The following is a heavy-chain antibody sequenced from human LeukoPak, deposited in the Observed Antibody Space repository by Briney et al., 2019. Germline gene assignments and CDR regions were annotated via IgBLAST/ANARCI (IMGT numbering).Heavy chain of an antibody. V-gene: IGHV1-69*02. CDR3: ARGVSSGWYGHYGMDV. CDR2: IIPILGIA. CDR1: GGTFSSYT. J-gene: IGHJ6*04. D-gene: IGHD6-19*01. Sequence: ASVKVSCKASGGTFSSYTISWVRQAPGQGLEWMGRIIPILGIANYAQKFQGRVTITADKSTSTAYMELSSLRSEDTAVYYCARGVSSGWYGHYGMDVWGKGTTVTVSS.